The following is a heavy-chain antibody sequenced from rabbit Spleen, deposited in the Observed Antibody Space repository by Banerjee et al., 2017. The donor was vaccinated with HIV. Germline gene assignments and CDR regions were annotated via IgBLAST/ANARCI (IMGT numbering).Heavy chain of an antibody. D-gene: IGHD1-1*01. J-gene: IGHJ4*01. CDR3: ARDSVYVSSYGYYDFDL. V-gene: IGHV1S45*01. CDR1: GFSFSNSYY. Sequence: QEQLVESGGGLVKPGASLTLTCTASGFSFSNSYYMCWVRQAPGKGLEWIACIYTGDGNTYYASWVNGRFTISKTSSTTVTLQMTSLTVADTATYFCARDSVYVSSYGYYDFDLWGQGTLVTVS. CDR2: IYTGDGNT.